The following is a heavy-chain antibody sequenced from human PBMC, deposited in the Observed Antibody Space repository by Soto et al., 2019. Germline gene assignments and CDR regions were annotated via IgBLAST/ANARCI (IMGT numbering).Heavy chain of an antibody. CDR3: AKEAKRVATINDY. V-gene: IGHV3-30*18. D-gene: IGHD5-12*01. Sequence: GGSLRLSCAASGFTFSSYGMHWVRQAPGKGLEWVAVISYDGSNKYYADSVKGRFTISRDNSKNTLYLQMNSLRAEDTAVYYCAKEAKRVATINDYWGQGTLVTVSS. CDR1: GFTFSSYG. CDR2: ISYDGSNK. J-gene: IGHJ4*02.